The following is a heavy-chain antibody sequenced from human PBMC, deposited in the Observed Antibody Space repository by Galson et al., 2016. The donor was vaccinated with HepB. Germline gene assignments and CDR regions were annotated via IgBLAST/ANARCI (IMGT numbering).Heavy chain of an antibody. CDR1: GFTFSIYA. Sequence: SLRLSCAASGFTFSIYAIHWVRQAPGKGLEWVSAISYDGNKKYYADSVKGRFTLSRDNSKNTLNVQMDSLRTEDTAVYYCARDYSANYFTSVDSWGQGTMVTVSS. CDR3: ARDYSANYFTSVDS. J-gene: IGHJ3*02. CDR2: ISYDGNKK. D-gene: IGHD1-26*01. V-gene: IGHV3-30-3*01.